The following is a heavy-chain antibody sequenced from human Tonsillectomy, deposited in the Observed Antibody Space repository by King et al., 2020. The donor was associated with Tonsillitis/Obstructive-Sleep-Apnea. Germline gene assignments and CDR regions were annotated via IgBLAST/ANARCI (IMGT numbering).Heavy chain of an antibody. D-gene: IGHD3-3*01. CDR1: GYSFTSYW. J-gene: IGHJ6*03. Sequence: QLVQSGAEVKTPGESLKISCKGSGYSFTSYWIGWVRQMLGKGLEWMGIIYPVDSDTRYSPAFQGQVTISADQSISTAYLQWSSLKASDTAMYYCARHGSYDFWSGSGYYYMDVWGKGTTVTVSS. CDR2: IYPVDSDT. CDR3: ARHGSYDFWSGSGYYYMDV. V-gene: IGHV5-51*01.